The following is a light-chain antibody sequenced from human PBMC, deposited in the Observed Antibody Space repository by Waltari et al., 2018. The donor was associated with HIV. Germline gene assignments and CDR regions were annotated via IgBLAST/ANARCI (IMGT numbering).Light chain of an antibody. V-gene: IGKV3-20*01. CDR3: QQYGRSPWT. Sequence: VLTPSPGSLSLSPGERATLSCRASQTVSSSQLAWYQQKPGQAPRRLIYGASTRATGTPDRFSGSGSGTDFTLIISRLEPEDFAVYYCQQYGRSPWTFGQGTKVEIK. CDR2: GAS. J-gene: IGKJ1*01. CDR1: QTVSSSQ.